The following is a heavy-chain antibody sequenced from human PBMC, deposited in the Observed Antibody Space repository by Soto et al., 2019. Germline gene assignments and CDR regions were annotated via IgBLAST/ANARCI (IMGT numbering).Heavy chain of an antibody. V-gene: IGHV4-59*01. CDR2: IYYSGST. Sequence: TSETLSLTCTVSGGSISSYYWSWIRQPPGKGLEWIGYIYYSGSTNYNPSLKSRVTISVDTSKNQFSLKLSSVTAADTAVYYCAREERYCSSTSCFDAFDIWGQGTMVTVSS. D-gene: IGHD2-2*01. CDR1: GGSISSYY. CDR3: AREERYCSSTSCFDAFDI. J-gene: IGHJ3*02.